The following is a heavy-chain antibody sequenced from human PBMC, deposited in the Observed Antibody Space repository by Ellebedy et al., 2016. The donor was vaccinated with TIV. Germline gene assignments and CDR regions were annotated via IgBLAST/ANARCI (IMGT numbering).Heavy chain of an antibody. Sequence: ASVKVSXXASGYSFTGYYMHWVRQAPVQGLEWMGWINPNNGGTNYAQKFQGRVTMTRDTSINTAYMELSSLRSDDTAVYYCARDAGIVYWGQGTLVTASS. CDR1: GYSFTGYY. V-gene: IGHV1-2*02. CDR3: ARDAGIVY. J-gene: IGHJ4*02. CDR2: INPNNGGT.